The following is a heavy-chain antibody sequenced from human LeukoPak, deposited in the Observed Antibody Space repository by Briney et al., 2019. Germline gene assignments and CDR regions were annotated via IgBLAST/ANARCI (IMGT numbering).Heavy chain of an antibody. Sequence: GGSLRLSCAASGFTFSSYWMSWVRQAPGKGLEWVANIKQDGSEKYYVDSVKGRFTISRDNAKNSLYLQMNSLRAEDTAVYYCARDHGTVVPGFDYWGQGTLVTVSS. J-gene: IGHJ4*02. CDR3: ARDHGTVVPGFDY. CDR1: GFTFSSYW. CDR2: IKQDGSEK. D-gene: IGHD4-23*01. V-gene: IGHV3-7*03.